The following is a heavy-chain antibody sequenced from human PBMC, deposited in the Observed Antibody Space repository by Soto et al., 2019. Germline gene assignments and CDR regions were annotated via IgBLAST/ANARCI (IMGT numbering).Heavy chain of an antibody. D-gene: IGHD3-10*02. V-gene: IGHV4-59*01. CDR2: IFYSGST. J-gene: IGHJ5*01. CDR3: ASMIGDPVLSFDS. CDR1: GGSISSYY. Sequence: QVQLQESGPGLVKPSETLCLTCTVSGGSISSYYWSWIRQPPGKGLEWIGFIFYSGSTSYNPSLKSRVTISIDTSEYQFSLKLYSVTAADTAVYYRASMIGDPVLSFDSWGQGTLVAVSS.